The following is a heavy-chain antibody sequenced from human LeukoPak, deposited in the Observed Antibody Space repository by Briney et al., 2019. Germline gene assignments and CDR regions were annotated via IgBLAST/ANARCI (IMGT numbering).Heavy chain of an antibody. D-gene: IGHD3-9*01. V-gene: IGHV1-18*01. J-gene: IGHJ4*02. CDR2: ISAYNGNT. CDR1: GYTFTSYG. Sequence: ASVKFSCKASGYTFTSYGISWVRQAPGQGLEWIGWISAYNGNTNYAQKLQGRVTMTTDTSTSTAYMELRSLRSDDTAVYYCARVGDDILTGYYDHWGQGTLVTVSS. CDR3: ARVGDDILTGYYDH.